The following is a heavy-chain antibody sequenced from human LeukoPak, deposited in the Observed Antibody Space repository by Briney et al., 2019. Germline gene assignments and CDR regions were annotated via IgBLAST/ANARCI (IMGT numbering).Heavy chain of an antibody. Sequence: GESLKISCKGSGYSFTFYWISWVRQMPGKGLEWMGRIDPSDSNTNYSPSFQGHVTISADKSISTAYLQWSSLKASDIAMYVCARRNSGYYTHGGAFDIWGQGTMVTVSS. CDR3: ARRNSGYYTHGGAFDI. D-gene: IGHD3-22*01. CDR2: IDPSDSNT. J-gene: IGHJ3*02. CDR1: GYSFTFYW. V-gene: IGHV5-10-1*01.